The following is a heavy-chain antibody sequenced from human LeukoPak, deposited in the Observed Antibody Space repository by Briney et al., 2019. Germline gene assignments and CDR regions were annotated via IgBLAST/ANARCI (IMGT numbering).Heavy chain of an antibody. CDR2: IYHSGNT. V-gene: IGHV4-38-2*02. Sequence: SETLSLTCTVSGYSISSGYYWGWIRQPPGKGLEWIGNIYHSGNTYYNPSLKSRVTISVDTSKNQFSLKLSSVTAADTAVYYCARDLGEPRPDYWGQGTLVTVSS. CDR1: GYSISSGYY. D-gene: IGHD3-16*01. J-gene: IGHJ4*02. CDR3: ARDLGEPRPDY.